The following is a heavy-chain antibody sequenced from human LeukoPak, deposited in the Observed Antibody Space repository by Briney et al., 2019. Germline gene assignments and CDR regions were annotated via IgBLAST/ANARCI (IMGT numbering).Heavy chain of an antibody. CDR3: AKDRAMIVVVTVGY. CDR1: GFTFNSYA. D-gene: IGHD3-22*01. J-gene: IGHJ4*02. Sequence: GGSLRLSCAASGFTFNSYAMSWVRQAPGKGLEWVSALSGSGDRTFYVDSVKGRFTVSRDNSKNTLYLQMNSLRAEDTAVYYCAKDRAMIVVVTVGYWGQGTLVTVSS. CDR2: LSGSGDRT. V-gene: IGHV3-23*01.